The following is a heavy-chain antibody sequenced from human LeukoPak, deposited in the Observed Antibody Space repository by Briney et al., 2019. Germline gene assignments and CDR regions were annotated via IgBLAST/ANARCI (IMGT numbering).Heavy chain of an antibody. J-gene: IGHJ4*02. Sequence: GGSLRLSCAASGFPFSNAWMSWVRQAPGKGLEWVGRIQSKADGGTTDYAAPVKGRFTISRDDSKSTLYLQLNSLKTEDTAVYYCSSSAAVTLLFYWGRGTLVTVSS. V-gene: IGHV3-15*01. CDR1: GFPFSNAW. CDR2: IQSKADGGTT. CDR3: SSSAAVTLLFY. D-gene: IGHD2-15*01.